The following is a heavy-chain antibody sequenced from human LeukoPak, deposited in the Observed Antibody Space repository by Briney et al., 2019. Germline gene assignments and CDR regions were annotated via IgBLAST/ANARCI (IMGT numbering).Heavy chain of an antibody. D-gene: IGHD6-19*01. V-gene: IGHV3-15*01. CDR2: IKSKTDGGTA. J-gene: IGHJ4*02. Sequence: GGSLRLSCAASGFTFRNAWMSWVRQAPGKGLEWVGRIKSKTDGGTADYAAPVKGRFTISRDDSKNTLYLQMNSLKTEDAAVYYCTTKAPLAVAGADYWGQGTLVTVSS. CDR3: TTKAPLAVAGADY. CDR1: GFTFRNAW.